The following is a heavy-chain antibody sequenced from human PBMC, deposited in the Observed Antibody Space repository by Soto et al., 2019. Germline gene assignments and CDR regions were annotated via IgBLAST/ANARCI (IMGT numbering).Heavy chain of an antibody. D-gene: IGHD6-13*01. J-gene: IGHJ6*02. CDR2: IYYSGST. V-gene: IGHV4-39*01. Sequence: QLQLQESGPGLVKPSETLSLTCTVSGGSISSSSYYWGWIRQPPGKGLEWIGSIYYSGSTYYNPSLKGRVSISVDTSKNQFALKLSSVTAADTAVYYCARPGAAAGTAELDYYYYGMDVWGQGTTVTVSS. CDR3: ARPGAAAGTAELDYYYYGMDV. CDR1: GGSISSSSYY.